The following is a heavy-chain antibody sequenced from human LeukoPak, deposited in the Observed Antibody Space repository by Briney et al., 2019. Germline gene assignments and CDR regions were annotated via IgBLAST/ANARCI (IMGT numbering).Heavy chain of an antibody. CDR1: GFTFSSYA. V-gene: IGHV3-23*01. CDR3: AKDYADYVNWFDP. CDR2: ISGSGGST. Sequence: GGSLRLSCAASGFTFSSYAMSWVRQAPGKGLEWVSAISGSGGSTYYADSVKGRFTIARDNTKNTVYLQMNSLRAEDTAVYYCAKDYADYVNWFDPWGQGTLVTVSS. J-gene: IGHJ5*02. D-gene: IGHD4-17*01.